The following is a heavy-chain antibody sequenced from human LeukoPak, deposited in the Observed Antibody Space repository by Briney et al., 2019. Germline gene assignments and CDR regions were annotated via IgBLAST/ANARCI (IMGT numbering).Heavy chain of an antibody. CDR1: GFTFSSYS. V-gene: IGHV3-21*01. CDR3: ARALGYCSGGSCYFRAFDI. Sequence: GGSLRLSCAASGFTFSSYSMNWVRQAPGKGLEWASSISSSSSYIYYADSVKGRFTISRDNAKNSLYLQMNSLRAEDTAVYYCARALGYCSGGSCYFRAFDIWGQGTMVTVSS. J-gene: IGHJ3*02. D-gene: IGHD2-15*01. CDR2: ISSSSSYI.